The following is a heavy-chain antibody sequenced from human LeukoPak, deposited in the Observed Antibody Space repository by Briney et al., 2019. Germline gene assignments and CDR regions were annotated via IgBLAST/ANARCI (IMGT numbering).Heavy chain of an antibody. D-gene: IGHD3-10*01. V-gene: IGHV4-61*02. CDR1: GDSTSSGNYY. CDR2: IYSSGSA. CDR3: ARRFGL. J-gene: IGHJ4*02. Sequence: SETLSLTCTVSGDSTSSGNYYWNWIRQSTGRGLEWIGLIYSSGSAHYNPSFKSRVTISLDTSKNHFSLKLNSVTAADTAVYYCARRFGLWGRGTLVTVSS.